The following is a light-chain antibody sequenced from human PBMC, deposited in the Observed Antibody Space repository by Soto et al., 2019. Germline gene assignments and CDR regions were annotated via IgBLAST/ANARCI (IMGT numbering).Light chain of an antibody. Sequence: DIQLTQSPSFLSASVGDRVTITCRASQGISSYLAWYQQKPGKAPKLLIYAASTLQSGVPSRFGGSESGTEFTLTISSLQPEDFATYYCQQLNTYPFTFGGGTKVDI. CDR3: QQLNTYPFT. CDR2: AAS. CDR1: QGISSY. J-gene: IGKJ4*02. V-gene: IGKV1-9*01.